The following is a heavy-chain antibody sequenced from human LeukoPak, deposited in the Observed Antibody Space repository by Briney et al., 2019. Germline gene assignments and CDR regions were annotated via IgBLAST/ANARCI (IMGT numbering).Heavy chain of an antibody. Sequence: GGSLRLSCSASGFTFSNYWINWVRQAPGKGREWLANINKDGSEKNYVDSVKGRFTISRDNAKNSLYLQMNYLRPEDTAVYYCARQDHGPDYWGQGTLVTVSS. CDR1: GFTFSNYW. J-gene: IGHJ4*02. CDR3: ARQDHGPDY. CDR2: INKDGSEK. V-gene: IGHV3-7*01. D-gene: IGHD1-14*01.